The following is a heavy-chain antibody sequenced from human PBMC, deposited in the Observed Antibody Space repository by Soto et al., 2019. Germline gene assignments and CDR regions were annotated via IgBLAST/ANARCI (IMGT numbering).Heavy chain of an antibody. J-gene: IGHJ4*02. Sequence: QVQLVESGGGVVQPGRSLRLSCAASGFTFSSYAMHWVRQAPGKGLEWVAVISYDGSNKYYADSVKGRFTISRDNSKNTLYLQMNSLGAEDTAVYYCASKEEMAAPEGDYWGQGTLVTVSS. V-gene: IGHV3-30-3*01. CDR3: ASKEEMAAPEGDY. CDR2: ISYDGSNK. CDR1: GFTFSSYA.